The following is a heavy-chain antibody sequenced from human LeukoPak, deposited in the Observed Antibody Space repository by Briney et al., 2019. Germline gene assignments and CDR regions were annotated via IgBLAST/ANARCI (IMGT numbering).Heavy chain of an antibody. CDR2: IHYSGTT. V-gene: IGHV4-61*08. CDR1: GGSISSGDYY. CDR3: AREDYSKYYFDY. Sequence: KPSQTLSLTCAVSGGSISSGDYYWSWIRQPPGKGLEWIGYIHYSGTTNYKSSLKSRVTISVDTSKNQFSLKLSSVTAADTAVYYCAREDYSKYYFDYWGQGTLVTVS. D-gene: IGHD4-11*01. J-gene: IGHJ4*02.